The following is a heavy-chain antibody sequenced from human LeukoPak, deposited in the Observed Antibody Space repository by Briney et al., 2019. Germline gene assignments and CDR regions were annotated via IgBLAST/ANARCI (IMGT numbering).Heavy chain of an antibody. CDR1: GFTFSSYA. V-gene: IGHV3-23*01. D-gene: IGHD3-22*01. CDR2: ISGSGGKT. CDR3: AKGVGITMISVRYFDL. J-gene: IGHJ2*01. Sequence: GGSLRLSCAASGFTFSSYAMSWVRQAQGKGLEWVSAISGSGGKTYYADSVKGRFTISRDNSKNTLYLQMNSLRAEDTAVYYCAKGVGITMISVRYFDLWGRGTLVTVSS.